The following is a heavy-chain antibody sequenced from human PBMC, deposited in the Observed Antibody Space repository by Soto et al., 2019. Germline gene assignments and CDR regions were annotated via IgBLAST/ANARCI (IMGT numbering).Heavy chain of an antibody. J-gene: IGHJ5*02. D-gene: IGHD3-9*01. CDR2: MNPNSGNT. V-gene: IGHV1-8*01. CDR1: GYTFTSYD. CDR3: ARAHYDILTGYSNWFDP. Sequence: GASVKVSCKASGYTFTSYDINWVRQATGQGLEWMGWMNPNSGNTGYAQKFQGRVTMTRNTSISTAYMELSSLRSEDTAVYYCARAHYDILTGYSNWFDPWGQGTLVTVSS.